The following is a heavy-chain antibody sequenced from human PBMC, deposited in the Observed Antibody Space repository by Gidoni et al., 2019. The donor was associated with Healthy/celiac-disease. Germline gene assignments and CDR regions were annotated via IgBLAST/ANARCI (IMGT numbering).Heavy chain of an antibody. J-gene: IGHJ6*02. CDR1: GIPLTDYY. D-gene: IGHD5-18*01. Sequence: QVQLVESGGGLVEPGGSLRRSCGASGIPLTDYYMSWIRQDPGKGLEWVSCITNSCVTIYYADSVKGRFTISRDNAKNSLYLQMNSLRAEDTAVYYCARDAAMDCLDGMDVWGQGTTVTVSS. CDR2: ITNSCVTI. CDR3: ARDAAMDCLDGMDV. V-gene: IGHV3-11*01.